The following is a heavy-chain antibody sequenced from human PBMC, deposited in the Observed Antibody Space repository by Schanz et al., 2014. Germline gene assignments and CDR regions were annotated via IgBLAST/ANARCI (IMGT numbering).Heavy chain of an antibody. V-gene: IGHV3-23*01. CDR2: FDAHDGRA. J-gene: IGHJ4*02. Sequence: EVQLLESGGGLVQPGGSLRLSCEASGFSFGNYGMSWVRQAPGKGLEWVSGFDAHDGRAYYADSAKGRFTISRDNSKTTVYLQMNSLRAEDTAVYYCAKDAENTAMITDYFDYWGQGTLGTVSS. CDR3: AKDAENTAMITDYFDY. CDR1: GFSFGNYG. D-gene: IGHD5-18*01.